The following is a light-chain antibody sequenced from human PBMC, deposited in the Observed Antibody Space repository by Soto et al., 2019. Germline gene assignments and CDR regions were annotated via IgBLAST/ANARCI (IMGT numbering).Light chain of an antibody. CDR1: QSVSSSY. CDR2: GAS. CDR3: QQYGSSPRT. V-gene: IGKV3-20*01. J-gene: IGKJ1*01. Sequence: EIVRTQSPGTLSLSPGERATLSCRASQSVSSSYLAWYQQKPGQAPRLLIYGASSRATGIPDRFSGSGSGTDFTLTISRLEPEDFAVYYCQQYGSSPRTFGQGTKVDIK.